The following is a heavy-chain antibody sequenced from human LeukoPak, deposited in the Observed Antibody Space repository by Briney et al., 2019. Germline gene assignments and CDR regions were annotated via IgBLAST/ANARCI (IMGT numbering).Heavy chain of an antibody. V-gene: IGHV3-74*01. J-gene: IGHJ4*02. CDR3: ANLIFGVITRFDY. CDR1: GFTFSSYW. CDR2: INGDGSNI. Sequence: GGSLRLSCVASGFTFSSYWMHWVRQDPRKGLVWVSRINGDGSNINYADSVRGRFTISRDNAKNTLYLQMNSLRAEDTAVYYCANLIFGVITRFDYWGQGTLVTVSS. D-gene: IGHD3-3*01.